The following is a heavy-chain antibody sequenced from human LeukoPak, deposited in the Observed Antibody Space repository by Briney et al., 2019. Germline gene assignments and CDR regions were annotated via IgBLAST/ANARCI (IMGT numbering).Heavy chain of an antibody. Sequence: GGSLRLSCAGSGFTFGGYGMHWFRQTPGKGLKWVAVIAYDGSRAFYADSVKGRFTISRDNSKNTMSVQMDDLRAEDTAVFYCTRYNNDHFDYWGQGTLVTVSS. CDR2: IAYDGSRA. CDR3: TRYNNDHFDY. CDR1: GFTFGGYG. V-gene: IGHV3-33*01. J-gene: IGHJ4*02. D-gene: IGHD1-14*01.